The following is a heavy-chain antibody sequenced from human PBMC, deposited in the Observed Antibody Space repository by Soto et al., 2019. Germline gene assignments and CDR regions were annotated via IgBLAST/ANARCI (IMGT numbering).Heavy chain of an antibody. V-gene: IGHV4-39*01. D-gene: IGHD2-15*01. Sequence: QLQLQESGPGLVKPSETLSLTCTVSGGSISSSSYYWGWIRQPPGKGLEWIGSIYYSGSTYYNPSLKSRVTISVDTSKNQFSLKLSSVTAADTVVYYCARNTVVAATRFDYWGQGTLVTVSS. CDR3: ARNTVVAATRFDY. CDR2: IYYSGST. J-gene: IGHJ4*02. CDR1: GGSISSSSYY.